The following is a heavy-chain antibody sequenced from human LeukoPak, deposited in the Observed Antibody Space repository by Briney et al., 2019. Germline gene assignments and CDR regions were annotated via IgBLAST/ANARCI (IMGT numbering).Heavy chain of an antibody. CDR3: ATVPDIVVVPAARKLGFDP. V-gene: IGHV1-24*01. Sequence: ASVNVSCKVSGYTLTKLSMHWVRQAPGKGLEWMGAFHPEDGETIHAQKMQGRVTMPKDTSTDPTYMELSSLRSENTAVYYCATVPDIVVVPAARKLGFDPWGQGALVTVSS. CDR2: FHPEDGET. J-gene: IGHJ5*02. CDR1: GYTLTKLS. D-gene: IGHD2-2*01.